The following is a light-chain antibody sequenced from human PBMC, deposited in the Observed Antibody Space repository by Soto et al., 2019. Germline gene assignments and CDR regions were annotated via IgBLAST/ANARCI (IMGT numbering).Light chain of an antibody. Sequence: EIDLTQSPDTLSLSPGERATLSCRASQSVSNHLAWYQQKRGQAPRLLIYDASKRATGFPARFSGSGSETDFTLTISDLEPEDFAIYYCQQRSNWPITFGQGTRREIQ. J-gene: IGKJ5*01. V-gene: IGKV3-11*01. CDR2: DAS. CDR1: QSVSNH. CDR3: QQRSNWPIT.